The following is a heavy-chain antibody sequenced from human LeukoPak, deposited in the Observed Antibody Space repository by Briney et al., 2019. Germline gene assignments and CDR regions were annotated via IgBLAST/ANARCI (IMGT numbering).Heavy chain of an antibody. CDR1: GGSFSGYY. V-gene: IGHV4-34*01. Sequence: PSETLSLTCAVYGGSFSGYYWSWIRQPPGKGLEWIGEINHSGSNNYNPSLKSRVTISVDTSKNQFSLKLSSVTAADTAVYYCTRGTIVVDPSYNWFDPWGQGTLVTVSS. D-gene: IGHD3-22*01. CDR3: TRGTIVVDPSYNWFDP. J-gene: IGHJ5*02. CDR2: INHSGSN.